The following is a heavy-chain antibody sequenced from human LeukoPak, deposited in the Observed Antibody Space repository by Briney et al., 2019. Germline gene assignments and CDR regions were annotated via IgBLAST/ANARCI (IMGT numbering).Heavy chain of an antibody. CDR2: IRYDGSNK. Sequence: GGSLRLSCAASGFTFSSYGMHWVRQAPGKGLEWVAFIRYDGSNKYYADSVKGRFTISRDNSKNTLYLQMNSLRAEDTAVYYCAKDSRFLEWLLYSYFDYWGQGTLVTVSS. CDR1: GFTFSSYG. CDR3: AKDSRFLEWLLYSYFDY. J-gene: IGHJ4*02. D-gene: IGHD3-3*01. V-gene: IGHV3-30*02.